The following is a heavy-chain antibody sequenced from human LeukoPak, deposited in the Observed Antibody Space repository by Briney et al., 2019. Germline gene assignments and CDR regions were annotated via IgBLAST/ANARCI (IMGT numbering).Heavy chain of an antibody. CDR2: ISGNGVS. D-gene: IGHD5-24*01. CDR3: VGDGRDGYNKYFYH. Sequence: GGSLRLSCSASGFTFSIAAMHWVRQAPGKGLQYVSVISGNGVSSYADSVKGRFIISRDNSKNTVYLQMSSLRAEDTAVYYCVGDGRDGYNKYFYHWGQGTLVTVSS. V-gene: IGHV3-64D*06. J-gene: IGHJ1*01. CDR1: GFTFSIAA.